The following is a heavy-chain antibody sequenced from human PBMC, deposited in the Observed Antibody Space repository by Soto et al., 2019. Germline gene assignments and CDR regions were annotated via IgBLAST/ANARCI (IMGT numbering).Heavy chain of an antibody. Sequence: EVQLVESGGGLVQPGESLRLSCAASGFTFSYYWMHWVRQAPGKGLVWVSRIHSDGSSTIYADSVKCRFTISRDNARNTVYLQMNSLRVEDTAVYYCARGDRGAFDIWGQGTVVTVSS. D-gene: IGHD1-26*01. V-gene: IGHV3-74*01. CDR1: GFTFSYYW. CDR2: IHSDGSST. CDR3: ARGDRGAFDI. J-gene: IGHJ3*02.